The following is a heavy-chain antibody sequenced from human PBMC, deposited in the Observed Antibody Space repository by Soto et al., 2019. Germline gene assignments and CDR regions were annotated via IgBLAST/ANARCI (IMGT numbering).Heavy chain of an antibody. J-gene: IGHJ6*02. Sequence: VKVSSKPSGGTFSHYATSWVRHAPGQGLEWMGGIIPIFGTANYAQKFQGRVTITADKSTSTAYMELSSLRSEDTAVYYCASLPTGPGYYYGMDVWGQGTTVTVSS. CDR1: GGTFSHYA. CDR2: IIPIFGTA. CDR3: ASLPTGPGYYYGMDV. D-gene: IGHD1-1*01. V-gene: IGHV1-69*06.